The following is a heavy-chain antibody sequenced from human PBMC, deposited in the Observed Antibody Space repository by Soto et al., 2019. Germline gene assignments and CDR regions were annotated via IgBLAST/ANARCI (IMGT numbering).Heavy chain of an antibody. CDR2: IYYSGST. J-gene: IGHJ6*03. CDR1: GGSISSSSYY. Sequence: SETLSLTCTVSGGSISSSSYYWGWIRQPPGKGLERIGSIYYSGSTYYNPSLESRVTISVDTSEDQFSLKLSSVTAADTAVYYCARPALLWFGEGVASIGSNYYYYMDVWGKGTTVTVSS. CDR3: ARPALLWFGEGVASIGSNYYYYMDV. D-gene: IGHD3-10*01. V-gene: IGHV4-39*01.